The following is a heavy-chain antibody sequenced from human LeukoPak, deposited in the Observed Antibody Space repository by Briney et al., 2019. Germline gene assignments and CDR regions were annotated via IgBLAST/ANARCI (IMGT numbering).Heavy chain of an antibody. CDR1: GDSFRSSTYY. Sequence: KPSETLSLTCTVSGDSFRSSTYYWGWIRQPPEEGLEWIASISYSGSTYHNPSLKSRVTISVDTSKNQFSLKLSSVTAADTAVYYCARHVGANHFDYWGQGTLVTVSS. J-gene: IGHJ4*02. CDR3: ARHVGANHFDY. CDR2: ISYSGST. V-gene: IGHV4-39*01. D-gene: IGHD1-26*01.